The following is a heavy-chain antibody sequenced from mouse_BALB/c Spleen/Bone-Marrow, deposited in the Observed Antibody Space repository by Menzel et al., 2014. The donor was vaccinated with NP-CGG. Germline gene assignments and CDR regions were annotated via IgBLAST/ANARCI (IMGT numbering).Heavy chain of an antibody. J-gene: IGHJ4*01. V-gene: IGHV2-6-7*01. CDR2: IWGDGST. D-gene: IGHD4-1*01. CDR1: GFSLTGYG. CDR3: ARTLGHYAMDY. Sequence: VQGVESGPGLVAPSQSLSIPCTVSGFSLTGYGVNWVRQPPGKGLEWLGMIWGDGSTDYNSALKSRLSISKDNSKSQVFLKMNSLQTDDTARYYCARTLGHYAMDYWGQGTSVTVSS.